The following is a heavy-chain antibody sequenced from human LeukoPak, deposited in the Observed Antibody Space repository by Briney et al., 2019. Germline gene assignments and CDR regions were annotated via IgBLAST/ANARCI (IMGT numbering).Heavy chain of an antibody. CDR3: ARLPRRWELRAFDI. CDR2: IYYSGST. J-gene: IGHJ3*02. V-gene: IGHV4-39*01. Sequence: PSETLSLTCTVSGGSISSSSYYWGWIRQPPGKGLEWIGSIYYSGSTYYNPSLKSRVTISVDTSKNQFSLKLSSVTAADTAVYHCARLPRRWELRAFDIWGQGTMVTVSS. CDR1: GGSISSSSYY. D-gene: IGHD1-26*01.